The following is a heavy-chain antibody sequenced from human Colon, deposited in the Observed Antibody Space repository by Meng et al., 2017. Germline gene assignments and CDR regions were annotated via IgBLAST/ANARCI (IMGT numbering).Heavy chain of an antibody. CDR1: GGSFSGDY. V-gene: IGHV4-34*01. J-gene: IGHJ4*02. CDR3: ARSLGYYDYVWGSYPPGY. D-gene: IGHD3-16*01. Sequence: GRVGEVGAGRLEPSEAVALACAVYGGSFSGDYWGWIRQPPGKGLEWIGEINHSGSTNYNPSLKSRVTISVDTSKNQFSLKLSSVTAADTAVYYCARSLGYYDYVWGSYPPGYWGQGTLVTVSS. CDR2: INHSGST.